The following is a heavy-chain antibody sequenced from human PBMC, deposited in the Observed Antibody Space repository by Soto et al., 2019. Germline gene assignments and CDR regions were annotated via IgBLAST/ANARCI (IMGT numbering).Heavy chain of an antibody. CDR2: ISSSSSYI. CDR1: GFTLSSYS. J-gene: IGHJ4*02. Sequence: GGSLRLSCAASGFTLSSYSMNWVRQAPGKGLEWVSSISSSSSYIYYADSVKGRFTISRDNAKNSLYLQMNSLRAEDTAVYYCTILESEGEYYFDYWGQGTLVTVSS. CDR3: TILESEGEYYFDY. V-gene: IGHV3-21*01. D-gene: IGHD3-16*01.